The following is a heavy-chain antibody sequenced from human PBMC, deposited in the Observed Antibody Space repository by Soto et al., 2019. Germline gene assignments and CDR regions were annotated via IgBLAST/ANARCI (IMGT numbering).Heavy chain of an antibody. CDR1: VGTFSSYA. V-gene: IGHV1-69*12. CDR2: IIPIFGTP. D-gene: IGHD1-1*01. CDR3: AGEGNAGAFDI. J-gene: IGHJ3*02. Sequence: QVQLVQSGAEVKKPGSSVKVSCKASVGTFSSYAISWVRQAPGQGLAWMGGIIPIFGTPNYAQTFQGRVTITADESTSTAYMELSSLRSEDTAVYYCAGEGNAGAFDIWGQGTMVTVSS.